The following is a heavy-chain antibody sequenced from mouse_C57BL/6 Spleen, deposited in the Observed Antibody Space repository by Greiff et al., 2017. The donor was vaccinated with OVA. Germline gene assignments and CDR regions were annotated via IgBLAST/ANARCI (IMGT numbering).Heavy chain of an antibody. CDR2: IYPGDGDT. Sequence: QVQLKQSGPELVKPGASVKISCKASGYAFSSSWMNWVKQRPGKGLEWIGRIYPGDGDTNYNGKFKGKATLTADKSSSTAYMQLSSLTSEDSAVYFCEEEELRRFADWGQGTLVTVSA. D-gene: IGHD4-1*01. V-gene: IGHV1-82*01. J-gene: IGHJ3*01. CDR1: GYAFSSSW. CDR3: EEEELRRFAD.